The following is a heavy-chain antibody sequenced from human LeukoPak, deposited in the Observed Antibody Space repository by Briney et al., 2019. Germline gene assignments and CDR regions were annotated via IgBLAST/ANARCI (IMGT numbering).Heavy chain of an antibody. V-gene: IGHV3-66*01. CDR2: PYSGGTT. CDR1: GFTVGSNY. J-gene: IGHJ3*01. CDR3: ADPGPFSSGWLDAFDV. D-gene: IGHD6-19*01. Sequence: GGSLRLSCAASGFTVGSNYVIWVRQAPRMGLEWVSIPYSGGTTYYADSVKGRFTISRDKSQNTVYLQMNSLRVEDTAVYFCADPGPFSSGWLDAFDVWGQGTMVTVSS.